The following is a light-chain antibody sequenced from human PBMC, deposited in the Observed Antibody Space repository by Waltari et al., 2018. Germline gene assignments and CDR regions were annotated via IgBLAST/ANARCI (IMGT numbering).Light chain of an antibody. J-gene: IGKJ1*01. V-gene: IGKV3-20*01. Sequence: EIVLTQSPGTLSLSPGEGAALSCRASQNVGSNYLAWYQQKPGQAPRLLIYGASNRATGIPDRFSGRGSGTDFTLIVSRLEPEDFAVYYCHQYGTSPKTFGQGTKVELK. CDR3: HQYGTSPKT. CDR2: GAS. CDR1: QNVGSNY.